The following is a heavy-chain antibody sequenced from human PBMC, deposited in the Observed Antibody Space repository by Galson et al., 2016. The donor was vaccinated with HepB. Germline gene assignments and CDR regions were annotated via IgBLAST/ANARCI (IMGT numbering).Heavy chain of an antibody. CDR1: GFTFRSYV. CDR2: TSSDERVK. Sequence: SLRLSCAASGFTFRSYVTHWVRHPPGKGLEWVAVTSSDERVKSYADSVRGRFAISRDTSKNTVYLQMNSLRPEDTAVYYCARDQGWEGGWFDPWGQGTLVTVSS. D-gene: IGHD1-26*01. V-gene: IGHV3-30*09. J-gene: IGHJ5*02. CDR3: ARDQGWEGGWFDP.